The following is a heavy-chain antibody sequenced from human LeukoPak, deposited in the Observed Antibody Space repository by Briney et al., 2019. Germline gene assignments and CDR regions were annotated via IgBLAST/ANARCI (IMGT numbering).Heavy chain of an antibody. CDR2: ISGSGGST. J-gene: IGHJ4*02. V-gene: IGHV3-23*01. D-gene: IGHD4-17*01. Sequence: GGSLRLSCAASGFTFSSYAMSWVRQAPGKGLEWVSAISGSGGSTYYADSVKGRFTISRDNAKNSLYLQMNSLRAEDTAVYYCARSGQYGDYFDYWGQGTLVTVSS. CDR1: GFTFSSYA. CDR3: ARSGQYGDYFDY.